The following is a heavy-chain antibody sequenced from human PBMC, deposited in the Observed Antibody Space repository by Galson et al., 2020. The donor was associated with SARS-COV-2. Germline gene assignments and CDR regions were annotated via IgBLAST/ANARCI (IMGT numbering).Heavy chain of an antibody. J-gene: IGHJ4*02. Sequence: GESLKISCVVSGFILRDYEVSWVRQAPGQGLEWISVITSNDDVAHYADSVKGRFTVSRDNSKNTVYLQMNSLRAEDTALYFCAKHWIRTHDYWGQGTMVVVSS. V-gene: IGHV3-23*01. D-gene: IGHD5-18*01. CDR1: GFILRDYE. CDR2: ITSNDDVA. CDR3: AKHWIRTHDY.